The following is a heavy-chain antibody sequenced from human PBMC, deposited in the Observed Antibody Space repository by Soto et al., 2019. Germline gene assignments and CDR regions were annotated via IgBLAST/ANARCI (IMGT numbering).Heavy chain of an antibody. V-gene: IGHV1-8*01. Sequence: ASVKVSCKASGYTFTSYDINWVRQATGQGLEWMGWMNPNSGNTGYAQKFQGRVTMTRNTSISTAYMELSSLRSEDTAVYYCASLTPVYHWNYYYYMDVWGKGTTVTVSS. CDR2: MNPNSGNT. CDR1: GYTFTSYD. J-gene: IGHJ6*03. CDR3: ASLTPVYHWNYYYYMDV. D-gene: IGHD1-20*01.